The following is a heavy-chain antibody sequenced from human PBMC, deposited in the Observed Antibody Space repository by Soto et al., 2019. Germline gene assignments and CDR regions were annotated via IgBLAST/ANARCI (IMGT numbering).Heavy chain of an antibody. J-gene: IGHJ6*03. V-gene: IGHV3-13*01. CDR1: GFTFSGYD. Sequence: GGSLRLSCAASGFTFSGYDMHWVRQATVKGLEWVSSIGTAGDTYYPDSMKGRFTISRENAKNSFYLQMNSLRAGDTAVYFCARGSMDVWGKGTTVTVSS. CDR2: IGTAGDT. CDR3: ARGSMDV.